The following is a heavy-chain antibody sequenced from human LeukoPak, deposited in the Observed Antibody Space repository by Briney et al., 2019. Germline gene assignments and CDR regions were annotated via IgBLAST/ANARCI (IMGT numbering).Heavy chain of an antibody. CDR3: ARDPLWVAAAGTGY. Sequence: GGSLRLSCAASGFTFSSYSMNWVRQAPGKGLEWVSSISSSSSYIYYADSVKGRFTISRDNAKNSLYLQMNSLRAEDTAVYYCARDPLWVAAAGTGYWGQGTLVTVSS. CDR2: ISSSSSYI. D-gene: IGHD6-13*01. J-gene: IGHJ4*02. V-gene: IGHV3-21*01. CDR1: GFTFSSYS.